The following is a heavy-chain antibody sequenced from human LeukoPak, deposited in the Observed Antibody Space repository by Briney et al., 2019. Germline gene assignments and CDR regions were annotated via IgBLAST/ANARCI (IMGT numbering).Heavy chain of an antibody. J-gene: IGHJ6*03. CDR1: GTSISSGSYY. D-gene: IGHD2-15*01. CDR3: ARDQRYCSGGSCLYYYYMDV. Sequence: PSETLSLTCSVSGTSISSGSYYWSWIRPPAGKGLEWIGRIYTSGSTNYNPSLKSRVTISVDTSKNQFSLKLSSVTAADTAVYYCARDQRYCSGGSCLYYYYMDVWGKGTTVTVSS. CDR2: IYTSGST. V-gene: IGHV4-61*02.